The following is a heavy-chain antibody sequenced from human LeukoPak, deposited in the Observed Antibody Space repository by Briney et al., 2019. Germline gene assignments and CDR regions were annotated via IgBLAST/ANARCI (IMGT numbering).Heavy chain of an antibody. D-gene: IGHD3-10*01. CDR1: GFTFSSYA. CDR3: ATHNSYGSGSLDY. V-gene: IGHV3-23*01. J-gene: IGHJ4*02. CDR2: ISGSGGST. Sequence: PGGSLRLSCAASGFTFSSYAMSWVRQAPGKGLEWVSAISGSGGSTYYPDSVKGRFTTSRDNSKNTLYLQMNSLRAEDTAVYYCATHNSYGSGSLDYWGQGTLVTVSS.